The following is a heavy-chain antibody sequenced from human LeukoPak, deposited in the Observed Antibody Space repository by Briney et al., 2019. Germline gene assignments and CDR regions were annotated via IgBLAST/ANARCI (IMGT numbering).Heavy chain of an antibody. V-gene: IGHV3-30*18. CDR1: GFTFSDYV. CDR2: ISIDGNNK. Sequence: GGSLRLSCAASGFTFSDYVMHRVRQAPGKGLEWVAVISIDGNNKFYGDSVEGRFTISRDNSKNTLYLQINSLRPEDTAVYYCAKDQSQWGQGTLVIVSS. J-gene: IGHJ4*02. CDR3: AKDQSQ.